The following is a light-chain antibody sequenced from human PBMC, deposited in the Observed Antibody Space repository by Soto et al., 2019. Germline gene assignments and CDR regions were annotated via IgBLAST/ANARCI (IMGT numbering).Light chain of an antibody. Sequence: QSALTQPPSVSVAPGQKVTISCSGSSSNIGNNYVSWYQQLPGTAPKLLIYDNNKRPSGIPDRFSGSKSGTSATLGITGLQTGDEADYYCGTWDSSLSAGVFGTGTKLTVL. V-gene: IGLV1-51*01. CDR1: SSNIGNNY. CDR3: GTWDSSLSAGV. J-gene: IGLJ1*01. CDR2: DNN.